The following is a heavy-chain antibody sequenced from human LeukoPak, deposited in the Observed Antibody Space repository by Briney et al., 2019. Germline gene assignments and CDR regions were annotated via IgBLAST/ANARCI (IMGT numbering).Heavy chain of an antibody. J-gene: IGHJ4*02. D-gene: IGHD3-22*01. V-gene: IGHV4-59*08. CDR1: GGSISSYY. CDR2: IYYSGRT. CDR3: AKLYDSSGYYYPFDY. Sequence: SETLSLTCTVSGGSISSYYWSWIRQPPGKGLEWIGYIYYSGRTSYSPSLKSRVTISADTSKNQFSLRLSSVTAADTAVYYCAKLYDSSGYYYPFDYWGQGTLVTVSS.